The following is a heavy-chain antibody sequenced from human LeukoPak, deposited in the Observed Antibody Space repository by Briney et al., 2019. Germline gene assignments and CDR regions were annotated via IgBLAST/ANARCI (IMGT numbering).Heavy chain of an antibody. CDR2: IYTSGST. V-gene: IGHV4-4*07. D-gene: IGHD2-2*01. CDR3: ARNKGYCSSTSCSPFDY. CDR1: GGSISSYY. J-gene: IGHJ4*02. Sequence: ASETLSLTCTVSGGSISSYYWSRIRQPAGKGLEWIGRIYTSGSTNYNPSLKSRVTMSVDTSKNQFSLKLSSVTAADTAVYYCARNKGYCSSTSCSPFDYWGQGTLVTVSS.